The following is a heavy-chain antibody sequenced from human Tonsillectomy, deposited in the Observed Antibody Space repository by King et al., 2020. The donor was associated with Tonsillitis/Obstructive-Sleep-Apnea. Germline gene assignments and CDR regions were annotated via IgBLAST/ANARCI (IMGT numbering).Heavy chain of an antibody. CDR2: MNPNSGNT. V-gene: IGHV1-8*01. D-gene: IGHD4-17*01. Sequence: VQLVESGAEVKKPGASVKVSCKASGYTFTSYDINWVRQATGQGLEWMGWMNPNSGNTGYAQKFQGRVTMTRNTSISTAYMELSSLRSEDTAVYYCARAITVTTLYYYYYMDVWGKGTTVTVSS. CDR3: ARAITVTTLYYYYYMDV. J-gene: IGHJ6*03. CDR1: GYTFTSYD.